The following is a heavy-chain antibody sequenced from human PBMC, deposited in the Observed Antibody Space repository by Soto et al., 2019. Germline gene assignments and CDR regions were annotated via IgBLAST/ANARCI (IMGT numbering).Heavy chain of an antibody. V-gene: IGHV3-9*01. D-gene: IGHD3-3*01. CDR2: ITWNSRVL. Sequence: PGGSLRLSCVVTGLNFDDFAMHWVRQAPGKGLEWVSGITWNSRVLAYADSVKGRFTTSRDNARNSLYLQMDSLRDEDTALYYCAKGRYDFWSPYYFDSWGQGTLVTVSS. CDR3: AKGRYDFWSPYYFDS. CDR1: GLNFDDFA. J-gene: IGHJ4*02.